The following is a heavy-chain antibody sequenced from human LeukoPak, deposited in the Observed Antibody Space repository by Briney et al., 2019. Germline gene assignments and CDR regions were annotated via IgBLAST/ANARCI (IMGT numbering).Heavy chain of an antibody. CDR3: ARRIFHYYGSGSYYRRAEYFQH. J-gene: IGHJ1*01. V-gene: IGHV4-34*12. CDR1: VGSFSGYY. D-gene: IGHD3-10*01. Sequence: MPSETQSLTCAVYVGSFSGYYWSWIRQPPGKGLEWIGEIIHSGSTNYNPSRKCRVTISVDTSKNQLSRKLSSVNAADTAVYYCARRIFHYYGSGSYYRRAEYFQHWGQGTLVSVSS. CDR2: IIHSGST.